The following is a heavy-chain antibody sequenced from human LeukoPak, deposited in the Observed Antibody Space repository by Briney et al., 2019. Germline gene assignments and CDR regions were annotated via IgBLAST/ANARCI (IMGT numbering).Heavy chain of an antibody. Sequence: PGGSLRLSCAASGFTFSTYWIHWVRQAPGKGLVWVSRIYSDGSSTSYADSVKGRFTISRDNAENTVYLQMDSLRAEDTAVYYCARVGEGYNSGPFDYWGQGTLVTVSS. D-gene: IGHD5-24*01. V-gene: IGHV3-74*03. CDR3: ARVGEGYNSGPFDY. CDR1: GFTFSTYW. J-gene: IGHJ4*02. CDR2: IYSDGSST.